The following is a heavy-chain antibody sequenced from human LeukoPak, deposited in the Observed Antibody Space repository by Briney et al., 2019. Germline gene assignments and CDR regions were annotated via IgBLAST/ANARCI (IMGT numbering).Heavy chain of an antibody. J-gene: IGHJ3*02. D-gene: IGHD2-21*02. V-gene: IGHV4-39*01. Sequence: PSETLSLTXTVSGGSIGSSSYYWGWIRQPPGKGLQWIGSIYYSGSTYYNPSLKSRVTISVDTSKNQFSLKLSSVTAADTAVYYCASRIVVVTAGAFDIWGQGTMVTVSS. CDR3: ASRIVVVTAGAFDI. CDR1: GGSIGSSSYY. CDR2: IYYSGST.